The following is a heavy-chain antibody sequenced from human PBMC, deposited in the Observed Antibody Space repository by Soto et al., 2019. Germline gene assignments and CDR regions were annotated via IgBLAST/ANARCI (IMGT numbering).Heavy chain of an antibody. V-gene: IGHV3-48*01. CDR2: ISSSGGTI. CDR1: GFTFSNYT. J-gene: IGHJ6*02. Sequence: GGSLRLSCAASGFTFSNYTMHWVRQAPGKGLEWVSYISSSGGTIYYADSVKGRFTVSRDNVKNSLYLQMNNLRAEDTAVYFCTRKRFGMDVWGQGTTVTVSS. CDR3: TRKRFGMDV.